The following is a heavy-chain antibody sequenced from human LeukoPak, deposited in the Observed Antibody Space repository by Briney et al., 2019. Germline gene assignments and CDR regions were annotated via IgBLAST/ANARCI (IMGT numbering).Heavy chain of an antibody. D-gene: IGHD3-3*01. CDR2: ISGSGGST. CDR1: GFTFSSYA. V-gene: IGHV3-23*01. Sequence: GGSLRLSCAASGFTFSSYAMSWVGQAPGKGLEWVSAISGSGGSTYYADSVKGRFTISRDNSKNTLYLQMNSLRAEDTAVYYCAKRVDDFWSGYKNPAQRPDYWGEGTLVTVSS. CDR3: AKRVDDFWSGYKNPAQRPDY. J-gene: IGHJ4*02.